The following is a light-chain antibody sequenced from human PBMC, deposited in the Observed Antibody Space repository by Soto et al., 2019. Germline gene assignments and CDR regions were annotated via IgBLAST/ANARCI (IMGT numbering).Light chain of an antibody. J-gene: IGLJ2*01. CDR3: QTWGTGIQV. Sequence: QPVLTQSPSASASLGASVKITCTLSSGHSSYAIAWHQQQPEKGPRYLMKLNSDGSHSKGDGIPDRFSGSSSGAERYLTSSSLQSEDESDYYCQTWGTGIQVFGGGTQLTVL. CDR1: SGHSSYA. V-gene: IGLV4-69*01. CDR2: LNSDGSH.